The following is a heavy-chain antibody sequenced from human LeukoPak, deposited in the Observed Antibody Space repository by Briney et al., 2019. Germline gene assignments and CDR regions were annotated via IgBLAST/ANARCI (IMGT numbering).Heavy chain of an antibody. CDR3: ARGVGSSGLLNS. Sequence: ASVRVSCKASGYTFTGKFIHWVRQAPGRGLEWIGWIDPNSGGTDYAQKFQGRVTMTRDTSIATAYMELSRLRSDDTAVYYCARGVGSSGLLNSWGQGTLVTVSS. V-gene: IGHV1-2*02. CDR1: GYTFTGKF. CDR2: IDPNSGGT. J-gene: IGHJ4*02. D-gene: IGHD6-19*01.